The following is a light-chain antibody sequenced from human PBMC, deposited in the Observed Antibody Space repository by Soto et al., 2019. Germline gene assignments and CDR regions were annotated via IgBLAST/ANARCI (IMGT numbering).Light chain of an antibody. J-gene: IGKJ2*01. Sequence: EIVMTQSPATLSVSPGESATVSCRASQSVSSKLAWYQQKPGQAPRLLIYGASTRATGIPARFSGSRSGTEFAITISGLQSEDFAVYYCQQYNTWYTVGQRTKLDIK. CDR3: QQYNTWYT. CDR1: QSVSSK. CDR2: GAS. V-gene: IGKV3-15*01.